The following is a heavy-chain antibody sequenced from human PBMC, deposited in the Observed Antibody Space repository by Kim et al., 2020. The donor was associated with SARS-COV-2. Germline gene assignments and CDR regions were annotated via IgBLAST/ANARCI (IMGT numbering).Heavy chain of an antibody. J-gene: IGHJ6*02. CDR1: GFTFSTYS. D-gene: IGHD2-15*01. V-gene: IGHV3-21*06. CDR2: TSSSSSYI. CDR3: ARVFRGGTQYYYQGMDV. Sequence: RGSLRLSCAASGFTFSTYSMNWVRQAPGKGLEWVSATSSSSSYIYYADSVKGRFTISRDNAKNSLYLQINSLRAEDTAVYYCARVFRGGTQYYYQGMDVWGQGTTVTVSS.